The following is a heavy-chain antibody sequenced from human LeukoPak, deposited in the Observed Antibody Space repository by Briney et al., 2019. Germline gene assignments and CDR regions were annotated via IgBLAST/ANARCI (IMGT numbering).Heavy chain of an antibody. J-gene: IGHJ4*02. V-gene: IGHV3-23*01. Sequence: PGGSLRLSCAASGFTFSNHAMSWVRQAPGKGLEWVSRISISGSSTYYADSVKGRFTISRDISNSTLYLHMNNLRVEDTAVYYCAKSALTSAGRFFDHWGQGTLVTVSS. CDR1: GFTFSNHA. CDR2: ISISGSST. D-gene: IGHD6-13*01. CDR3: AKSALTSAGRFFDH.